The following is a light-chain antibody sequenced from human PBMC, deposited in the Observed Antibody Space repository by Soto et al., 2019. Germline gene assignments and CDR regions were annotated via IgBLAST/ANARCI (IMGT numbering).Light chain of an antibody. CDR1: PSVTNY. CDR3: QQRNIWPPVT. Sequence: EIVLTQSPATLSLSPGERATLSCRASPSVTNYLAWYQQKPGQAPRLLIYGAFNRATGIPARFSGSGSETDFTLTISSLEPEDFAVYYCQQRNIWPPVTFGQGTRLEIK. V-gene: IGKV3-11*01. J-gene: IGKJ5*01. CDR2: GAF.